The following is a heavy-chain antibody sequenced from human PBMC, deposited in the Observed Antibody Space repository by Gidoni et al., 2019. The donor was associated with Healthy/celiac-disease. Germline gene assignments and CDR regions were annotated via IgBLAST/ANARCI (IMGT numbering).Heavy chain of an antibody. J-gene: IGHJ4*02. V-gene: IGHV4-59*11. CDR1: GGSLSSHY. Sequence: QVQLQESGPGLVKPSETLSLTCTVSGGSLSSHYWSWIRQPPGKGLEWVGYVYYTGNTNYNPSLKSRVTISIDTSRIQFSLNLTSVTAADTAVYYCARAWGTSRGGEFDYWGQGTLITVSS. CDR2: VYYTGNT. D-gene: IGHD3-16*01. CDR3: ARAWGTSRGGEFDY.